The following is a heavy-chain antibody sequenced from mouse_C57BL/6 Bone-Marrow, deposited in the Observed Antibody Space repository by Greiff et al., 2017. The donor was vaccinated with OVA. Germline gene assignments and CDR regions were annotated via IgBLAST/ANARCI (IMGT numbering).Heavy chain of an antibody. CDR1: GHTFTSYW. CDR3: ARGGGYYELYYFDY. CDR2: IDPSDSYT. D-gene: IGHD2-3*01. V-gene: IGHV1-50*01. Sequence: QVQLQQPGAELVKPGASVKLSCKASGHTFTSYWMQWVKQRPGQGLEWIGEIDPSDSYTNYNQKFKGKATLTVDTSSSTAYMQLSSLTSEDSAVYYCARGGGYYELYYFDYWGQGTTLTVSS. J-gene: IGHJ2*01.